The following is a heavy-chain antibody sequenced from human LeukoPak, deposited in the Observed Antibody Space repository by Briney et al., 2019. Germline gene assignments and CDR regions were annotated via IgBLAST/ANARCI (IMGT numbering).Heavy chain of an antibody. V-gene: IGHV4-59*01. CDR2: IYYSGST. CDR1: GGSISSYY. J-gene: IGHJ4*02. D-gene: IGHD3-22*01. CDR3: ARGTDYYDSSGYGGLSLHFDY. Sequence: PSETLSLTCTVSGGSISSYYWSWIRQPPGKGLEWIGYIYYSGSTNYNPSLKSRVTISVDTSKNQFSLKLSSVTAADTAVYYCARGTDYYDSSGYGGLSLHFDYWGQGTLVTVSS.